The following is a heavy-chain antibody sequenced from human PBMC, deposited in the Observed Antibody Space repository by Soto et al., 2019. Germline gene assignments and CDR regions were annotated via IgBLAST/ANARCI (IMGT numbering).Heavy chain of an antibody. Sequence: GGSLRLSCAASGFTFSSYGMHWVRQAPGKGLEWVAVISYDGSNKYYADSVKGRFTISRDNSENTLYLQMNSLRAEDTAVYYCAKGRGGENIVVVVAATAVDYYGMDVWGQGTTVPVSS. CDR2: ISYDGSNK. J-gene: IGHJ6*02. CDR3: AKGRGGENIVVVVAATAVDYYGMDV. D-gene: IGHD2-15*01. CDR1: GFTFSSYG. V-gene: IGHV3-30*18.